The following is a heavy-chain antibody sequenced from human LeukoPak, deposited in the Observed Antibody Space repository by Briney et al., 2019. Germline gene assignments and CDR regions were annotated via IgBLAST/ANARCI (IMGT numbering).Heavy chain of an antibody. V-gene: IGHV3-48*03. Sequence: GGSLRLSCAASGFTFSSYEMNWVRQAPGKGLEWVSYISSSGSTIYHADSVKGRFTISRDNAKNSLYLQMNSLRAEDTAVYYCARGAPFGVVIGGYFDYWGQGTLVTVSS. CDR3: ARGAPFGVVIGGYFDY. J-gene: IGHJ4*02. CDR1: GFTFSSYE. CDR2: ISSSGSTI. D-gene: IGHD3-3*01.